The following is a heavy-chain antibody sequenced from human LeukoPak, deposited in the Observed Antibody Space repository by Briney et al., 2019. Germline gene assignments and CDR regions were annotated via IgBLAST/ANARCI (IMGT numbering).Heavy chain of an antibody. J-gene: IGHJ4*02. Sequence: GGSLRLSCAASGFTFSSYGIHWVRQAPGKGLEWVAVISYDGSKKYYVDSVKGRFTISRDNSKNTLYLQMNSLRVEDTAVYYCAKGLITIFGVVIPNPGMDHWGQGTLVTVSS. CDR2: ISYDGSKK. CDR3: AKGLITIFGVVIPNPGMDH. V-gene: IGHV3-30*18. CDR1: GFTFSSYG. D-gene: IGHD3-3*01.